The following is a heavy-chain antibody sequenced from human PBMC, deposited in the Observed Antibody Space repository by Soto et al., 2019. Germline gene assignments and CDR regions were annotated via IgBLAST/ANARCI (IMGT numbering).Heavy chain of an antibody. CDR1: GFTFSRYA. V-gene: IGHV3-23*01. CDR2: ISGSGGST. Sequence: GGSLRLSCAASGFTFSRYAMSWVRQAPGKGLEWVSAISGSGGSTYYADSVKGRFTISRDNSKNTLYLQMNSLRAEDTAVYYCAKVPSLDYYFDYWGQGTLVTVSS. CDR3: AKVPSLDYYFDY. J-gene: IGHJ4*02.